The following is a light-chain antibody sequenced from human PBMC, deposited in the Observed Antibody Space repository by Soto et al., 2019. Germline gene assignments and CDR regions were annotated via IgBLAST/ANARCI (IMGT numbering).Light chain of an antibody. CDR2: DDT. V-gene: IGLV3-21*02. CDR1: NIGSRS. Sequence: SYELTQPPSVSVAPGQTARVTCGGNNIGSRSVHWYQQKPGQAPVLVVHDDTDRPSGIPERFSGSNSGNTATLTISRVEAGDEADYYCQVWDSSTDPYYVFGAGTQLTVL. CDR3: QVWDSSTDPYYV. J-gene: IGLJ1*01.